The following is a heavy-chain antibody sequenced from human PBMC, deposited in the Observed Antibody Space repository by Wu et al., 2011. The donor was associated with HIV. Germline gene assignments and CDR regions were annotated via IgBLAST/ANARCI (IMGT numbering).Heavy chain of an antibody. V-gene: IGHV1-2*02. CDR3: ARWLACTSTACYTSTPHFDY. CDR2: INPNTGGT. Sequence: QVQLVQSGAEVKKPGASVKVSCKASGYSFIDCYIHWVRQAPGQGLEWMGWINPNTGGTNYARKFQDRVTMTGDTSISTAYMEPSRLRSDDTAVYYCARWLACTSTACYTSTPHFDYWGQGTLVTVSS. CDR1: GYSFIDCY. J-gene: IGHJ4*02. D-gene: IGHD2-2*02.